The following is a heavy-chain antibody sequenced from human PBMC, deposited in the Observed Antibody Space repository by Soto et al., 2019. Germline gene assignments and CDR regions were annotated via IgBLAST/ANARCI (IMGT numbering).Heavy chain of an antibody. J-gene: IGHJ4*02. CDR1: GFTVSSSY. D-gene: IGHD1-26*01. CDR3: ASSSKSLGRGLCVGSPDY. V-gene: IGHV3-53*02. CDR2: IYAAGGT. Sequence: VQLVETGGGLIQPGGSLRLSCAASGFTVSSSYMSWVRQAPGKGLEWVSIIYAAGGTFYADSVKARFTISRDNPKSTLYLQMNSLRAEDMAVYDCASSSKSLGRGLCVGSPDYWGQGTLVTVSS.